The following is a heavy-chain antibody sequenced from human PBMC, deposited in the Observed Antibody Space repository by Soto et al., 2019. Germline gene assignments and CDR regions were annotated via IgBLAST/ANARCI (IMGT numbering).Heavy chain of an antibody. CDR3: ARNPSQAYYYCGMDV. J-gene: IGHJ6*02. CDR2: ISWNSGSI. Sequence: EVQLVESGGGLVQPGRSLRLSCAASGFTFDDYAMHWVRQAPGKGLEWVSGISWNSGSIGYADSVKGRFTISRDNDQTSLSLQMNSLRAEDTALYYCARNPSQAYYYCGMDVWGQGTTVTVS. V-gene: IGHV3-9*01. CDR1: GFTFDDYA.